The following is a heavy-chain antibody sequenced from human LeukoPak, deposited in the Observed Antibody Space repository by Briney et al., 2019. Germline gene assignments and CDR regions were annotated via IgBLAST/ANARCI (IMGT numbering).Heavy chain of an antibody. CDR1: GFTFDDYA. CDR3: AKWGMTTARGFSD. J-gene: IGHJ4*02. Sequence: PGGSLRLSCAASGFTFDDYAMHWVRQAPGKGLEWVSGISWNSGSIGYADSVKGRFTISRDNAKNSLYLQMNSLRAEDTAVYYCAKWGMTTARGFSDWGQGTLVTVSS. D-gene: IGHD4-4*01. V-gene: IGHV3-9*01. CDR2: ISWNSGSI.